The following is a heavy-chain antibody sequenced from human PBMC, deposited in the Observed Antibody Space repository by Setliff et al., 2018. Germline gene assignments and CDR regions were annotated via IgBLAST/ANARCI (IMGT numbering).Heavy chain of an antibody. CDR3: ARGVYCSSTSCSPGLNWFDP. V-gene: IGHV4-34*01. J-gene: IGHJ5*02. Sequence: PSETLSLTCAVYGGSFSGYYWSWIRQPPGKGLEWIGEINHSGSTNYNPSLKSRVTISVDTPKNQFSLKLSSVTAADTAVYYCARGVYCSSTSCSPGLNWFDPWGQGTLVTVSS. CDR1: GGSFSGYY. CDR2: INHSGST. D-gene: IGHD2-2*01.